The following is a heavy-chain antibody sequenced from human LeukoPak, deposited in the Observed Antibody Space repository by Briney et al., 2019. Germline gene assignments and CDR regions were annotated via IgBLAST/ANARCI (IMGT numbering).Heavy chain of an antibody. D-gene: IGHD5-24*01. V-gene: IGHV5-51*01. Sequence: GESLKISCKGSGYSFTSYWIGWVRQMPGKGLEWMGTIYPGDSDTRYSPSFQGQVTISADKSISTAYLQWSSLKASDTAMYYCARLARDGYNWGFFDYWGQGTLVTVSS. CDR1: GYSFTSYW. CDR3: ARLARDGYNWGFFDY. CDR2: IYPGDSDT. J-gene: IGHJ4*02.